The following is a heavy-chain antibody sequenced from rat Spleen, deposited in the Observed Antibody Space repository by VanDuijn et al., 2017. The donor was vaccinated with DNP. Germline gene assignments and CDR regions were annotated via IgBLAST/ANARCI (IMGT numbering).Heavy chain of an antibody. J-gene: IGHJ3*01. CDR2: ISSDGSDT. D-gene: IGHD1-4*01. V-gene: IGHV5-7*01. CDR3: TRTGDYPGGFAY. Sequence: EVQLVESGGGLVQPGRSLKLSCAASGFTFSDYAMAWVHQTPKKGLEWVATISSDGSDTYYRDSVKGRFTISRDNAKSTLYLQMNSLGSEDTATYYCTRTGDYPGGFAYWGQGTLVTVSS. CDR1: GFTFSDYA.